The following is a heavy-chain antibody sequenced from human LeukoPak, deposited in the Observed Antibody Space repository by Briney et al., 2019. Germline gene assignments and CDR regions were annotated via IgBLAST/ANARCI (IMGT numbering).Heavy chain of an antibody. CDR1: GFTFDDYA. V-gene: IGHV3-9*01. CDR2: ISWNSGSI. Sequence: PGRSLRLSCAASGFTFDDYAMHWVRQAPGKGLEWVSGISWNSGSIGYADSVKGRFTISRDNAKNSLYLQMNSLRAEDTALYYCAKSTFGGVIGPLDYWGQGTLVTVSS. D-gene: IGHD3-16*02. CDR3: AKSTFGGVIGPLDY. J-gene: IGHJ4*02.